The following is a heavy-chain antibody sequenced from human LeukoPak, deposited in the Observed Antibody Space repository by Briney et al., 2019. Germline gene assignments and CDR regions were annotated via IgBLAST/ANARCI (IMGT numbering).Heavy chain of an antibody. Sequence: GGSLRLSCAASGFTFSNYWIQWVRQVPGKGPMWVSRINSDGITITYADSVKGRFTISRDNAKNTVYLQMNSLTAEDTAVYYCIASTITTRDFWGQGTLVTVSS. V-gene: IGHV3-74*01. CDR3: IASTITTRDF. D-gene: IGHD5/OR15-5a*01. CDR2: INSDGITI. J-gene: IGHJ4*02. CDR1: GFTFSNYW.